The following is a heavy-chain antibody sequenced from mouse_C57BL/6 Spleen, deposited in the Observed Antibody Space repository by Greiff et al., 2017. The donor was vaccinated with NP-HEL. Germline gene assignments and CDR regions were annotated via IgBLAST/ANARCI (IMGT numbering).Heavy chain of an antibody. V-gene: IGHV14-1*01. Sequence: VQLQQSGAELVRPGASVKLSCTASGFKIKDYYMHWVKQRPEQGLEWIGRIDPEDGDTEYAPKFQGKATMTADTSSNTAYLQLSSLTSEDTAVYYCTPHDYGSGYKGYWGQGALVTVSA. CDR1: GFKIKDYY. CDR2: IDPEDGDT. D-gene: IGHD1-1*01. CDR3: TPHDYGSGYKGY. J-gene: IGHJ3*01.